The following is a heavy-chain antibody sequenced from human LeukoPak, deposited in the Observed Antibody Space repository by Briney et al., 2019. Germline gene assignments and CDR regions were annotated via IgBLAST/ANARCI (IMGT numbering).Heavy chain of an antibody. CDR3: ARGGSSWCLVGDSYFDY. J-gene: IGHJ4*02. CDR1: GGSFSGYS. D-gene: IGHD6-13*01. Sequence: SETLSLTCAVYGGSFSGYSWNWIRQPPVKGLEWIGEINHSGGTNYNPSLKSRVTISVDTSKNQFSLKLSSVTAADTAVYYCARGGSSWCLVGDSYFDYWGQGTLVTVSS. V-gene: IGHV4-34*01. CDR2: INHSGGT.